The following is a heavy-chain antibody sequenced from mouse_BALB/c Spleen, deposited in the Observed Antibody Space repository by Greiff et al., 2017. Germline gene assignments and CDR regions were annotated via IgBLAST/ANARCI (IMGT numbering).Heavy chain of an antibody. CDR1: GFNIKDTY. CDR2: IDPANGNT. J-gene: IGHJ4*01. V-gene: IGHV14-3*02. Sequence: DVQLQESGAELVKPGASVKLSCTASGFNIKDTYMHWVKQRPEQGLEWIGRIDPANGNTKYDPKFQGKATITADTSSNTAYLQLSSLTSEDTAVYYCARADYLYAMDYWGQGTSVTVSS. D-gene: IGHD2-4*01. CDR3: ARADYLYAMDY.